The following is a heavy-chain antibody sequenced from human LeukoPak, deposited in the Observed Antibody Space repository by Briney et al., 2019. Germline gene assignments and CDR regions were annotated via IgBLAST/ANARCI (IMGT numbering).Heavy chain of an antibody. J-gene: IGHJ4*02. CDR3: ARGADSSGYYYSY. V-gene: IGHV1-2*02. Sequence: GASLKVSCKASGYTFTGYYMHWVRQAPGQGLEWMGWINPNSGGTNYAQKFQGRVTMTRDTSISTAYMELSRLRSDDTAVYYCARGADSSGYYYSYWGQGTLVTVSS. CDR1: GYTFTGYY. CDR2: INPNSGGT. D-gene: IGHD3-22*01.